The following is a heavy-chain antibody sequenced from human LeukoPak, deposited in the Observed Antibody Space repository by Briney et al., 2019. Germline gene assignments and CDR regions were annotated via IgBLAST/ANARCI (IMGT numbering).Heavy chain of an antibody. V-gene: IGHV3-23*01. CDR3: AKGATTGDNWFDP. CDR1: GFTFDTFA. CDR2: ISGSGGST. D-gene: IGHD1-26*01. Sequence: GGSLRLSCVASGFTFDTFAMSWVRQAPGKGLEWVSAISGSGGSTYYADSVKGRFTISRDNSKNTLYLQMNSLRAEDTAVYYCAKGATTGDNWFDPWGQGTLVTVSS. J-gene: IGHJ5*02.